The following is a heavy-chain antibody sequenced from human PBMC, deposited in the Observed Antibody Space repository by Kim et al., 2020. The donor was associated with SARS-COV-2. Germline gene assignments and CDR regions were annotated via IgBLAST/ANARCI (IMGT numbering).Heavy chain of an antibody. Sequence: GGSLRLSCAASGFTFSSYGMHWVRQAPGKGLEWVAVISYDGSNKYYADSVKGRFTISRDNSKNTLYLQMNSLRAEDTAVYYCAKLAGYCSSTSCIDAFD. J-gene: IGHJ3*02. V-gene: IGHV3-30*18. CDR3: AKLAGYCSSTSCIDAFD. CDR1: GFTFSSYG. D-gene: IGHD2-2*01. CDR2: ISYDGSNK.